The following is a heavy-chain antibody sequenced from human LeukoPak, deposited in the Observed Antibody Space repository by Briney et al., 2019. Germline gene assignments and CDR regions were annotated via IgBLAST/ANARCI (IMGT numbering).Heavy chain of an antibody. D-gene: IGHD1-26*01. Sequence: GASVKVSCKASGYTFTSYDINWVRQATGQGLEWMGWMNPNSGNTGYAQKFQGRVTMTRNTSISTAYMELSSLRSEDTAVYYRAREYSGELGDAFDIWGQGTMVTVSP. J-gene: IGHJ3*02. CDR3: AREYSGELGDAFDI. CDR1: GYTFTSYD. CDR2: MNPNSGNT. V-gene: IGHV1-8*01.